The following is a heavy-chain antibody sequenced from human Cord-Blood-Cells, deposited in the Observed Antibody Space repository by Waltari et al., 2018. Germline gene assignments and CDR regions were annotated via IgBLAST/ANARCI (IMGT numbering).Heavy chain of an antibody. D-gene: IGHD2-2*01. CDR2: INPSGGST. Sequence: QVQLVQSGAEVKKPGASVKVSCKASGYTFTSYYMHWVRQAPGQGLEWTGIINPSGGSTSYEQKFQGRVTMTRDTSTSTVYMELSSLRSEDTAVYYCARVWDIVVVPAAMGAFDIWGQGTMVTVSS. J-gene: IGHJ3*02. CDR3: ARVWDIVVVPAAMGAFDI. CDR1: GYTFTSYY. V-gene: IGHV1-46*01.